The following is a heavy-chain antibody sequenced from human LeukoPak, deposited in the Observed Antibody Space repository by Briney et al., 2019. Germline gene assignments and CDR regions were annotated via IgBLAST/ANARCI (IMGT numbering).Heavy chain of an antibody. CDR2: IYYTGST. CDR1: GDSISGDNHY. J-gene: IGHJ5*02. V-gene: IGHV4-39*02. D-gene: IGHD3-16*01. CDR3: ARRYAHLSRYFDP. Sequence: SETLSPTCTVSGDSISGDNHYWAWIRQPPGKRLEWIGIIYYTGSTHYNPSLKSRVNLSIDTSNNYFSLKLTSVTAADTAIYYCARRYAHLSRYFDPWSQGTLVTVSS.